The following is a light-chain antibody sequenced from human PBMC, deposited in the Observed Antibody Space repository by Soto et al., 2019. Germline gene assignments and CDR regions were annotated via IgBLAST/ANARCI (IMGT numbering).Light chain of an antibody. CDR1: QSVSSY. Sequence: EIVLTQSPATLSLSPGERATLSCRASQSVSSYLAGYQQKPGQAPRLLLYDASTRATGIPARFSGSGSGTDFTLTISSLEPEDFAVYYWQQRSNWPLTFGGGTKVEIK. CDR3: QQRSNWPLT. V-gene: IGKV3-11*01. CDR2: DAS. J-gene: IGKJ4*01.